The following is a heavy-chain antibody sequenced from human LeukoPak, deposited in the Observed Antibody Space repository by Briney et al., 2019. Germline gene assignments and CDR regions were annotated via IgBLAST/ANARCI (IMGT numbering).Heavy chain of an antibody. D-gene: IGHD2-21*02. CDR1: GFTFSSYW. CDR3: ARVMDCGGDCGYYYYYGMDV. CDR2: INSDGSST. V-gene: IGHV3-74*01. J-gene: IGHJ6*02. Sequence: GGSLRLSCAASGFTFSSYWMHWVRQAPGKGLVWVSRINSDGSSTSYADSVKGRFTISRDNAKNTLYLQTNSLRAEDTAVYYCARVMDCGGDCGYYYYYGMDVWGQGNTVTVSS.